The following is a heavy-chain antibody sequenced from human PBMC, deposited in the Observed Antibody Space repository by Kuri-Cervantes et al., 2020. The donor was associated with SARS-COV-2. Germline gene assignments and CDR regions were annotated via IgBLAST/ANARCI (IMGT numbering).Heavy chain of an antibody. D-gene: IGHD2-2*01. CDR2: MNPNSGNT. J-gene: IGHJ4*02. CDR3: ARDSEILYGSTSCPDY. CDR1: GYTFTSYD. V-gene: IGHV1-8*02. Sequence: ASVKVSCKASGYTFTSYDINWVRQATGQGLEWMGWMNPNSGNTGYAQKFQGRVTMTRNTSISTAYMELSSLRSEDTAVYYCARDSEILYGSTSCPDYWGQGTLVTVSS.